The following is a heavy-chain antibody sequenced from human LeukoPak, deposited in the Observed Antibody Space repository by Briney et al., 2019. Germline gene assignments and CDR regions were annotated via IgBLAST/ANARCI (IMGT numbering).Heavy chain of an antibody. V-gene: IGHV3-30*04. D-gene: IGHD2-2*01. J-gene: IGHJ4*02. CDR2: ISYDGSHQ. Sequence: PGGSLRLSCAASGFTFSSYAMHWVRQAPDKGLEWVAVISYDGSHQYYADSVKGRFTISRDNSKNTLYMQINSLRPEDTAVFYCARAANIIASNMHFNYWGQGALVTASS. CDR1: GFTFSSYA. CDR3: ARAANIIASNMHFNY.